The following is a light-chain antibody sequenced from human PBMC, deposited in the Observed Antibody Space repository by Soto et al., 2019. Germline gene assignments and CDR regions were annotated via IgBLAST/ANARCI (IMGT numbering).Light chain of an antibody. CDR2: AAS. CDR1: QGIRND. V-gene: IGKV1-6*01. J-gene: IGKJ1*01. Sequence: AIQMTXSPSSLSASXXXXVTITCRASQGIRNDLSWYQEKPGKAPKLLIYAASSLQTGVPSRFSGSGGGTEFTLTITSLQPEDFATYYCLQDYNYPRTFGQGTKVEIK. CDR3: LQDYNYPRT.